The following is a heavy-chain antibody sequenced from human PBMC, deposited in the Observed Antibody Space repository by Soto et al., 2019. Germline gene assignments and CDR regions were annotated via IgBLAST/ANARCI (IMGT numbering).Heavy chain of an antibody. D-gene: IGHD3-10*01. CDR1: GFTVSSNY. CDR3: ARVYYGSGSYYNVESYYFDY. CDR2: IYSGGST. Sequence: GGSLRLSCAASGFTVSSNYMSWVRQAPGKGLEWVSVIYSGGSTYYADSVKGRFTISRDNSKNTLFFQMNSLRAEDTAVYYCARVYYGSGSYYNVESYYFDYWGQGTLVTVSS. J-gene: IGHJ4*02. V-gene: IGHV3-66*01.